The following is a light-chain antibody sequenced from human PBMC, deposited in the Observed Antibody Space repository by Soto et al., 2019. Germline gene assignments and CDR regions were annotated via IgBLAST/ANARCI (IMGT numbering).Light chain of an antibody. Sequence: IVLTQSPDTLSLSPGETATLSCRASQRVSSSYLAWYQQKPGQAPRLLIYGASNRATRIPDRFSGSGSGTDFTLTISRLAPEDFVLYYCQQYGSSPRTFGQGTKVDI. V-gene: IGKV3-20*01. CDR3: QQYGSSPRT. CDR1: QRVSSSY. CDR2: GAS. J-gene: IGKJ1*01.